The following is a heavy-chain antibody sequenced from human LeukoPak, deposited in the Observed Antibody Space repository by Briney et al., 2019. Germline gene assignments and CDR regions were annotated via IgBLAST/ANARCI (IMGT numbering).Heavy chain of an antibody. Sequence: ASVKVSCKASGYTFTGYYMHWVRQAPGQGLEWMGWMNPNSGNTGYAQKFQGRVTMTRNTSISTAYMELSSLRSEDTAVYYCVRPNWLSANNWFDPWGQGTLVTVSS. CDR3: VRPNWLSANNWFDP. CDR2: MNPNSGNT. J-gene: IGHJ5*02. V-gene: IGHV1-8*02. D-gene: IGHD3-9*01. CDR1: GYTFTGYY.